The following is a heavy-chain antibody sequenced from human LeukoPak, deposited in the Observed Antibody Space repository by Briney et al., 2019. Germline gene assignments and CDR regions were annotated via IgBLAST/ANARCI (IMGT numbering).Heavy chain of an antibody. CDR3: ARAHILTANGYFQH. D-gene: IGHD3-9*01. CDR2: ISAYNGNT. CDR1: GYTFTSYG. J-gene: IGHJ1*01. Sequence: ASVKVSCKASGYTFTSYGISWVRQAPGQGLEWMGWISAYNGNTNYAQKLQGRVTMTTDTSTSTAYMELRSLRSDDTAVYYCARAHILTANGYFQHWGQGTLVTVSS. V-gene: IGHV1-18*01.